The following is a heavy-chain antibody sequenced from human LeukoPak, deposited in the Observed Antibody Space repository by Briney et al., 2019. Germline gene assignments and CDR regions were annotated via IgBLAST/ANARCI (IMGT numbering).Heavy chain of an antibody. Sequence: ASVKVSCKASGYTFTSYDINWVRQATGQGLEWMGWMNPNSGNTGYAQKFQGRVTMTTDTSTSTAYMELRSLRSDDTAVYYCARGGGLFDYWGQGTLVTVSS. J-gene: IGHJ4*02. D-gene: IGHD3/OR15-3a*01. V-gene: IGHV1-8*01. CDR3: ARGGGLFDY. CDR1: GYTFTSYD. CDR2: MNPNSGNT.